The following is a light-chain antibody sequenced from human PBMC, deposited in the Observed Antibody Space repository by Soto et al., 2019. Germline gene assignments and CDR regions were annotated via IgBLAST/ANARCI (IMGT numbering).Light chain of an antibody. J-gene: IGKJ1*01. Sequence: EIVLTQSPGTLSLSPGDRATLXCRASQSVRYDYLAWYRQIPGQPPSLLIYDASTRAPGIPDRFSGSGSGTDFTLTIGRLEPEDFAVYYCQHYGSSTAFGQGTKVDIK. V-gene: IGKV3-20*01. CDR3: QHYGSSTA. CDR2: DAS. CDR1: QSVRYDY.